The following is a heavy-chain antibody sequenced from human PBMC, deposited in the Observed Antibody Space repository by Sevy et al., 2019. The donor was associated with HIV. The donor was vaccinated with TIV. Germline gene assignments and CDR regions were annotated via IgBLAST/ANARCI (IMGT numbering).Heavy chain of an antibody. D-gene: IGHD3-10*01. CDR1: GFSFTSHY. Sequence: GGSLRLSCAASGFSFTSHYINWIRQAPGKGLEWISYISTSGGAVYYADSVKARFTISRENGKNTADLQMNTLRDEDTAVYYCARDSRVHNFGTGSYYSDYFDVWGQGTMVTVSS. CDR3: ARDSRVHNFGTGSYYSDYFDV. V-gene: IGHV3-11*01. J-gene: IGHJ3*01. CDR2: ISTSGGAV.